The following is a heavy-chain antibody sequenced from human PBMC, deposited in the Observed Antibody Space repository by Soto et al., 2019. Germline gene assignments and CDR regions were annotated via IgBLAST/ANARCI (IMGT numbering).Heavy chain of an antibody. J-gene: IGHJ6*02. Sequence: GGSLRLSCAASGFTFSSYAMSWVRQAPGKGLEWVSAISGSGGSTYYADSVKGRFTISRDNSKNTLYLQMNSLRAEDTAVYYCANENYPITIFGVVIINYGMDVWGQGTTVTVSS. CDR1: GFTFSSYA. D-gene: IGHD3-3*01. V-gene: IGHV3-23*01. CDR2: ISGSGGST. CDR3: ANENYPITIFGVVIINYGMDV.